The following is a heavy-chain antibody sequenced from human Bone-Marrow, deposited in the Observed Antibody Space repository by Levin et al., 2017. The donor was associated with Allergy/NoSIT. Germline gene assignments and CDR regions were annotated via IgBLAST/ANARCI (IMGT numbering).Heavy chain of an antibody. J-gene: IGHJ4*02. V-gene: IGHV3-48*04. CDR1: GFTFSSYS. D-gene: IGHD3-16*02. CDR2: IGTTTTTT. CDR3: VRDYRDSLDY. Sequence: PAGGSLRLSCAASGFTFSSYSLNWVRQAPGKGLEWVSYIGTTTTTTYYADSVEGRFTISRDNAKDSLYLQMNSLRAEDTAVYYCVRDYRDSLDYWGQGILVTVSS.